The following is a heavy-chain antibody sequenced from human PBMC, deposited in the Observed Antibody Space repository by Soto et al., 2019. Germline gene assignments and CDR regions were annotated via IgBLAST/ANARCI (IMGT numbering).Heavy chain of an antibody. Sequence: QVHLVQSGAEVKKPGASVQVSCKGSGYIFTTYGITWVRQAPGQGLEWMGWISAHNGNTNYAQKLQGRVTVTRDTSTSTAYMELRNLTSDDTAVYYCARGRYGDYWGQGARVSVSS. V-gene: IGHV1-18*01. D-gene: IGHD1-1*01. CDR1: GYIFTTYG. CDR3: ARGRYGDY. J-gene: IGHJ4*02. CDR2: ISAHNGNT.